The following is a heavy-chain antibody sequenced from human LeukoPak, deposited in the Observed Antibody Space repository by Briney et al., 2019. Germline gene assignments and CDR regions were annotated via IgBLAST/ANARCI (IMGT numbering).Heavy chain of an antibody. V-gene: IGHV1-18*01. CDR2: ISAYNGNT. J-gene: IGHJ6*03. D-gene: IGHD3-9*01. CDR3: ARAKPYYDILTGWSPTPYYYYMDV. CDR1: GYTFTSYG. Sequence: ASVKVSCKASGYTFTSYGISWVRQAPGQGLEWMGWISAYNGNTNYAQKLQGRVTMTTDTSTSTAYMELRSLRSDDTAVYYCARAKPYYDILTGWSPTPYYYYMDVWGKGTTVTVSS.